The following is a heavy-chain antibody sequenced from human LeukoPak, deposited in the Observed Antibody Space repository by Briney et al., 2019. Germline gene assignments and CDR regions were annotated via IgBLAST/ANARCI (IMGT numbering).Heavy chain of an antibody. J-gene: IGHJ4*02. CDR2: ISGSGGSI. CDR1: GFTFSGYA. D-gene: IGHD3-10*01. CDR3: AKDLYYYGSGSFDY. V-gene: IGHV3-23*01. Sequence: TGGSLRLSCAASGFTFSGYAMSWVRQAPGKWLEWVSGISGSGGSIYYADSVKGRFTISRDNSKNTLYLQMNSLRAEDTAVYYCAKDLYYYGSGSFDYWGQGTLVTVAS.